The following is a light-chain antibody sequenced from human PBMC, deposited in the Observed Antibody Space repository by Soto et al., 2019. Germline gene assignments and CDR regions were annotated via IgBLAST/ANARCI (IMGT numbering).Light chain of an antibody. CDR1: QSVRSN. CDR2: GAS. Sequence: EVELTQSPDILSVSPGETATLSCRASQSVRSNLAWYQQKPGQAPRLLIYGASTRATGIPARFSGSGSGREFTLTISSLQSEDIATYYCQQYDNLPITFGPGTKVDIK. CDR3: QQYDNLPIT. V-gene: IGKV3-15*01. J-gene: IGKJ3*01.